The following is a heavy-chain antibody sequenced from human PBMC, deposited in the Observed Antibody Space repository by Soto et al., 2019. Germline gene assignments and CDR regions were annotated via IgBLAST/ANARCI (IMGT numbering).Heavy chain of an antibody. J-gene: IGHJ4*02. V-gene: IGHV1-18*01. CDR2: ISPFNGNA. D-gene: IGHD4-4*01. CDR1: GYTFTSYG. CDR3: ARVWAPGNDYSNYTTDY. Sequence: EASVKVSCKASGYTFTSYGISWVRQAPGQGLEWMGRISPFNGNANYAQKFQGRVTITADKSTSTAYMELSSLRSEDTAVYYCARVWAPGNDYSNYTTDYWGQGTLVTVSS.